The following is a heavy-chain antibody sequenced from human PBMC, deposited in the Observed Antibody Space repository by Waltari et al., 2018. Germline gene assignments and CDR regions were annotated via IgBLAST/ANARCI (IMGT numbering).Heavy chain of an antibody. D-gene: IGHD6-6*01. V-gene: IGHV4-34*01. CDR2: INNSGST. CDR3: ARQYGSSPYYYYYMDV. Sequence: QVQLQQWGAGLLKPSETLSLTCAVYGGSFSGYYWSWIRQPPGKGLEWIGEINNSGSTNYNPSLKSRVTRSVDTSKNQFSRKLSSGTAADTAVYYCARQYGSSPYYYYYMDVWGKGTTVTVSS. CDR1: GGSFSGYY. J-gene: IGHJ6*03.